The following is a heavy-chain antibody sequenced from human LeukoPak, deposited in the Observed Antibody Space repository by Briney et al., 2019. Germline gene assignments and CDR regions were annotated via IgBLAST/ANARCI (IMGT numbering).Heavy chain of an antibody. CDR1: GFIFSSYG. V-gene: IGHV3-23*01. CDR2: ISGSGSGGST. J-gene: IGHJ4*02. CDR3: AKATSVTTLFDY. Sequence: GGTLRLSCAASGFIFSSYGMTWVRQAPGKGLEWVSSISGSGSGGSTYYADSVKGRFTISRDNSKNTLYLQMNSLRVEDAAVYYCAKATSVTTLFDYWGQGTLVTVSS. D-gene: IGHD4-17*01.